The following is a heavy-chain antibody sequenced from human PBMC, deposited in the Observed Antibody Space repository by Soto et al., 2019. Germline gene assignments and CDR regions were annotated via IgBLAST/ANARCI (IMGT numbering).Heavy chain of an antibody. D-gene: IGHD1-1*01. Sequence: GGSLRLSCAASGFTFSSYSMNWVRQAPGKGLEWVSYISSSSSTIYYADSVKGRFTISRDNAKNSLYLQMNSLRVEDTAVYYCARGSWKNYFDYWGQGTLVTVSS. CDR3: ARGSWKNYFDY. V-gene: IGHV3-48*01. CDR2: ISSSSSTI. CDR1: GFTFSSYS. J-gene: IGHJ4*02.